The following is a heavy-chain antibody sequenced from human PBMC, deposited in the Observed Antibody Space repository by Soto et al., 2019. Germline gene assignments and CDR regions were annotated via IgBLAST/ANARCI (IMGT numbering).Heavy chain of an antibody. CDR3: ARGDDYGDSKDAFXI. D-gene: IGHD4-17*01. J-gene: IGHJ3*02. CDR2: INPNSGGT. Sequence: ASVKVSCKASGYTFTGYYMHWVRQAPGQGLEWMGWINPNSGGTNYAQKFQGWVTMTRDTSISTAYMELSRLRSDDTAVYYCARGDDYGDSKDAFXIWGQGTMVXVSS. V-gene: IGHV1-2*04. CDR1: GYTFTGYY.